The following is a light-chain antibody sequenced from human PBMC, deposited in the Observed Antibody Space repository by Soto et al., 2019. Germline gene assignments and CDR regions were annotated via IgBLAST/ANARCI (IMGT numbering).Light chain of an antibody. Sequence: DIQMTQSPSSLSASVGDRVTITCQASQDIADYLNWYQLKPGKAPKLLIYDASNLEARVPSRFTGAGSGTDFSFTISSLQPEDVATYFCQQYDSFHMYTFGQGTKVEI. V-gene: IGKV1-33*01. CDR3: QQYDSFHMYT. CDR2: DAS. CDR1: QDIADY. J-gene: IGKJ2*01.